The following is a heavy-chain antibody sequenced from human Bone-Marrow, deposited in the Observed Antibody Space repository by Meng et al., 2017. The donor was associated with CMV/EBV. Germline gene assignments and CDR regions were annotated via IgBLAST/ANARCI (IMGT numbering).Heavy chain of an antibody. J-gene: IGHJ4*02. CDR3: ARDWIAGSPFDY. CDR2: INPSGGST. V-gene: IGHV1-46*01. CDR1: GYTFTSYY. Sequence: GESLKISCKASGYTFTSYYMHWVRQAPGQGLEWMGIINPSGGSTSYAQKFQGRVTITRDTSTSTVYMELSSLRSEDTAVYYCARDWIAGSPFDYWGQGTLVTVSS. D-gene: IGHD6-13*01.